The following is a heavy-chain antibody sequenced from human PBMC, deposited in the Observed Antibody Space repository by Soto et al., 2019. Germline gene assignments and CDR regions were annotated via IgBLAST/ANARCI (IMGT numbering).Heavy chain of an antibody. Sequence: ASVKVSCKASGGTFRSCSISWVRQAPGQGLEWMGGIIPIFGTANYAQKFQGRVTITADESTSTAYMELSSLRSEDTAVYYCARTLTVTGSYGMDVWGQGTTVTVS. V-gene: IGHV1-69*13. D-gene: IGHD4-4*01. CDR1: GGTFRSCS. CDR2: IIPIFGTA. J-gene: IGHJ6*02. CDR3: ARTLTVTGSYGMDV.